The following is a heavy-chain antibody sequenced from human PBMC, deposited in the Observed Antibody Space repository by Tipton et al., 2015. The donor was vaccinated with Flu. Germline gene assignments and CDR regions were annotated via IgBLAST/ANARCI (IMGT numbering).Heavy chain of an antibody. CDR1: GGSFSGYY. D-gene: IGHD6-13*01. CDR2: INHSGST. J-gene: IGHJ4*02. V-gene: IGHV4-34*01. Sequence: TLSLTCAVYGGSFSGYYWSWIRQPPGKGLAWIGEINHSGSTNYNPSLKSRVTISVDTSKNQFSLKLSSVTAADTAVYYCARSKVAAGTESFDYWGQGTLVTVSS. CDR3: ARSKVAAGTESFDY.